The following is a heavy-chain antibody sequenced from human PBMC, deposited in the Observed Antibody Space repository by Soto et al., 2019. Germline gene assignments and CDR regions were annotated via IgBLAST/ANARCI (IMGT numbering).Heavy chain of an antibody. D-gene: IGHD6-13*01. CDR3: ARLQAAAGDNALTFDS. J-gene: IGHJ4*02. V-gene: IGHV5-10-1*01. CDR2: VDPSDSYT. Sequence: EAQLVQSGAELKKPGESLRISCKGSGYSFTSYWISWVRQTPGTGLEWRGRVDPSDSYTNYIPSFQGHVTISSDKSISTAYLQWGGLEASYTAMYYCARLQAAAGDNALTFDSWGQGTLVTVSS. CDR1: GYSFTSYW.